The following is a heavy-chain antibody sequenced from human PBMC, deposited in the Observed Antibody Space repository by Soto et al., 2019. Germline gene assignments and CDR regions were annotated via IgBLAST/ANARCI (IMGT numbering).Heavy chain of an antibody. CDR2: IYYSGST. J-gene: IGHJ4*01. Sequence: SETLSLTCTVSGGSISSYYWSWIRQPPGKGLEWIGYIYYSGSTNYSPSLKSRVTIAIDTSKNQFSLKLNSVTAADTAVYYCAKGNGWYYYWGQGTLVTSPQ. CDR3: AKGNGWYYY. V-gene: IGHV4-59*01. CDR1: GGSISSYY. D-gene: IGHD6-19*01.